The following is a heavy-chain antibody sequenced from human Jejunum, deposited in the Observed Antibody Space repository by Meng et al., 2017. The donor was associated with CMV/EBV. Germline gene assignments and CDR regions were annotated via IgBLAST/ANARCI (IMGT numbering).Heavy chain of an antibody. Sequence: GFAFRNYAINWVRRARGKGLEWVAVISYDGSDNYYADSVKGRFTISRDNSKNTLDLQMNSLRAEDTAVYFCARGRVSYTSWSPQGYWGQGALVTVSS. D-gene: IGHD6-6*01. CDR1: GFAFRNYA. V-gene: IGHV3-30-3*01. CDR3: ARGRVSYTSWSPQGY. J-gene: IGHJ4*02. CDR2: ISYDGSDN.